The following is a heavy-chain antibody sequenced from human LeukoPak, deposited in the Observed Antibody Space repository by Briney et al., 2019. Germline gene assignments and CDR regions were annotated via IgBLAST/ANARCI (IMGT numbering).Heavy chain of an antibody. CDR1: GGFISSYY. CDR2: IYTSGST. D-gene: IGHD2-2*01. Sequence: PSETLSLTCTVSGGFISSYYWSWIRQPAGKGLEWIGRIYTSGSTNYNPSLKSRVAMSVDTSKNQFSLKLSSVTAADTAVYYCARDVFGVRVPAATRGYNWFDPWGQGTLVTVSS. V-gene: IGHV4-4*07. J-gene: IGHJ5*02. CDR3: ARDVFGVRVPAATRGYNWFDP.